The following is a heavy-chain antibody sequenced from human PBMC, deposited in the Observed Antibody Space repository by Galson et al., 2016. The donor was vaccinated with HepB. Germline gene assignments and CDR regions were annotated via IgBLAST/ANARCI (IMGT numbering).Heavy chain of an antibody. D-gene: IGHD2-2*01. J-gene: IGHJ4*02. CDR1: GGTFSNSA. V-gene: IGHV1-69*13. CDR2: IAPIFGAA. Sequence: SVKVSCKASGGTFSNSALSWVRQAPGQGPEWMGGIAPIFGAARYAQKFQGRVTITADESTRTAYMELSGLRSEDTAVYFCANASSTRDPDYWGQGTLVFVSS. CDR3: ANASSTRDPDY.